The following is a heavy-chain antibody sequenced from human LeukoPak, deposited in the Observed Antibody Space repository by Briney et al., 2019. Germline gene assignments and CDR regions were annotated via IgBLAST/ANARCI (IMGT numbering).Heavy chain of an antibody. J-gene: IGHJ4*02. CDR3: ARGDYYDSSGYYEGDFDY. Sequence: GGSLRLPCAASGFTFSSYGMHWVRQAPGKGLEWVAVIWYDGSNKYYADSVKGRFTISRDNSKNTLYLQMNSLRAEGTAVYYCARGDYYDSSGYYEGDFDYWGQGTLVTVSS. CDR1: GFTFSSYG. V-gene: IGHV3-33*08. CDR2: IWYDGSNK. D-gene: IGHD3-22*01.